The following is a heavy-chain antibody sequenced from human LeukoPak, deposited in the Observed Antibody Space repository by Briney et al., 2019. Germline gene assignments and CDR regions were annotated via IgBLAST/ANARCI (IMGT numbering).Heavy chain of an antibody. J-gene: IGHJ4*02. CDR3: ARGLTSITIFGVDRYYFDY. CDR1: GGSISSSSYY. D-gene: IGHD3-3*01. Sequence: PSETLSLTCTVSGGSISSSSYYWGWIRQPPGKGLEWIGSIYYSGSTYYNPSLKSRVTISVDTSKNQFSLKLSSVTAADTAVYYCARGLTSITIFGVDRYYFDYWGQGTLVTVSS. V-gene: IGHV4-39*07. CDR2: IYYSGST.